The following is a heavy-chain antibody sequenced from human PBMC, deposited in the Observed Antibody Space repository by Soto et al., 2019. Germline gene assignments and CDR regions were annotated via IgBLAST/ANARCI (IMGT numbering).Heavy chain of an antibody. CDR3: ARGGDYYDSSGIFGY. CDR1: GGSISSGDYY. Sequence: LSLTCTVSGGSISSGDYYWSWIRQPPGKGLEWIGYIYYSGSTYYNPSLKSRVTISVDTSKNQFSLKLSSVTAADTAVYYCARGGDYYDSSGIFGYWGQGTLVTVSS. CDR2: IYYSGST. J-gene: IGHJ4*02. V-gene: IGHV4-30-4*01. D-gene: IGHD3-22*01.